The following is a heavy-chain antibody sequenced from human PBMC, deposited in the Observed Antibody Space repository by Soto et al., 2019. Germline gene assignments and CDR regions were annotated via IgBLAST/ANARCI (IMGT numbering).Heavy chain of an antibody. CDR1: GFTFSSYA. CDR3: AKAGYSYGYGTTIPTGGFDI. CDR2: ISGSGGST. Sequence: GGSLRRSCAASGFTFSSYAMSWVRQAPGKGLEWVSAISGSGGSTYYADSVKGRFTISRDNSKNTLYLQMNSLRAEDTAVYYCAKAGYSYGYGTTIPTGGFDIWGQGTMVTVSS. J-gene: IGHJ3*02. V-gene: IGHV3-23*01. D-gene: IGHD5-18*01.